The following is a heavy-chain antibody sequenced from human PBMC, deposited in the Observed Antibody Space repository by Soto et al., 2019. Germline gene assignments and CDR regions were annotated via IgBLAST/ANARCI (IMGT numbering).Heavy chain of an antibody. D-gene: IGHD3-3*01. CDR1: GGSIXSSSYY. V-gene: IGHV4-39*01. CDR3: ARRTNGLLEWLPDNWFDP. CDR2: IYYSGST. J-gene: IGHJ5*02. Sequence: SETLSLTCSVSGGSIXSSSYYWGWIRQPPGKGLEWIGSIYYSGSTYYNPSLKSRVTISVDTSKNQFSLKLSSVTAADTAVYYCARRTNGLLEWLPDNWFDPWGQGTLVTVSS.